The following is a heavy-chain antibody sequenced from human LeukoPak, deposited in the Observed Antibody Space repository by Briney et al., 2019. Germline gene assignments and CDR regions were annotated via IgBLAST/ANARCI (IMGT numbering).Heavy chain of an antibody. Sequence: GGSLRLSCAASGFTFSSYGISWVRQAPGKGLEWVSAISGSGGSTYYADSVKGRFTISRDNSKNTLYVQMNSLRAEDTAVYYCAKDDTNFDYWGQGTLVTVSS. D-gene: IGHD5/OR15-5a*01. CDR1: GFTFSSYG. V-gene: IGHV3-23*01. CDR3: AKDDTNFDY. J-gene: IGHJ4*02. CDR2: ISGSGGST.